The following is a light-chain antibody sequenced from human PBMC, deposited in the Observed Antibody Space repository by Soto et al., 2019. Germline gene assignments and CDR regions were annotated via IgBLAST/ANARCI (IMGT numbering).Light chain of an antibody. CDR1: QSVTSNY. V-gene: IGKV3-20*01. CDR3: QQYGSTPSIT. J-gene: IGKJ5*01. Sequence: IVLTQSPGTLSLSPGERATLSCRASQSVTSNYLAWYQLKPGQAPRLLIYAASNTATGIPDRFSVSGSGTDFTLSISRLEPEDFAVYYCQQYGSTPSITFGQGTRLEIK. CDR2: AAS.